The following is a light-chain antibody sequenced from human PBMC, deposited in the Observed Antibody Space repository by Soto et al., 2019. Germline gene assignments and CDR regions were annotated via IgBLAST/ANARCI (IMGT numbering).Light chain of an antibody. J-gene: IGKJ4*01. CDR1: QNIDIW. CDR2: DAS. CDR3: QQHKSYPVT. Sequence: DIQMTQSPSTLSASVGDSVTITCRSSQNIDIWLSWYQVRPGRAPRLLVYDASNLKSGVPSRFGGSGSGTEFTLTISSLQPDDFASYYCQQHKSYPVTFGGGAKVDIK. V-gene: IGKV1-5*01.